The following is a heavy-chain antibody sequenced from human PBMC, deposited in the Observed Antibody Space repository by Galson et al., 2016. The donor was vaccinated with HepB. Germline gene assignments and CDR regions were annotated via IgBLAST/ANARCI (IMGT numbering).Heavy chain of an antibody. D-gene: IGHD6-13*01. Sequence: SVKVSCKAPGYTFTGHYIHWVRQAPGQGLEWMGWINPNGGGTNSAQKLHGRLTMTRDTSANTAHMELTSLRSDDTAIYYCARVGSSGWSYSYLDYWGQGTLVTVSS. CDR2: INPNGGGT. V-gene: IGHV1-2*02. CDR3: ARVGSSGWSYSYLDY. J-gene: IGHJ4*02. CDR1: GYTFTGHY.